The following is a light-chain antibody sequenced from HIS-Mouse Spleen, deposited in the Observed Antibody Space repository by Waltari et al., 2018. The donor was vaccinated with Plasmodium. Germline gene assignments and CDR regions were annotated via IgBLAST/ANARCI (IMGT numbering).Light chain of an antibody. CDR2: EGS. V-gene: IGLV2-23*01. CDR1: RSDVGSSNL. J-gene: IGLJ3*02. CDR3: CSYAGSSTWV. Sequence: QSALTQPASVSGSPGQPITISCPGTRSDVGSSNLVSWYQQHPGKAPKLMIYEGSKRPSGVSNRFSGSKSGNTASLTISGLQAEDEADYYCCSYAGSSTWVFGGGTKLTVL.